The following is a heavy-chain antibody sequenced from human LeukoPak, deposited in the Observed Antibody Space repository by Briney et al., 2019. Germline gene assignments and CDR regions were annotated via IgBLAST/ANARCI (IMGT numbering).Heavy chain of an antibody. D-gene: IGHD5-24*01. J-gene: IGHJ4*02. CDR1: GFMFTNYW. CDR3: ASVDGYSTSWD. V-gene: IGHV3-21*01. Sequence: GGSLRLSCAASGFMFTNYWMTWVRQAPGKGLEWVSSISSSSSYIYYADSVKGRFTISRDNAKNSLYLQMNSLRAEDTAVYYCASVDGYSTSWDWGQGTLVTVSS. CDR2: ISSSSSYI.